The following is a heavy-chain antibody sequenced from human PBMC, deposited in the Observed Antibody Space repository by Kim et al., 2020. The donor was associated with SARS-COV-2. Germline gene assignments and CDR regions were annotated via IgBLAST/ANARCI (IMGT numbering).Heavy chain of an antibody. CDR1: GDSVSSNSAA. D-gene: IGHD6-19*01. Sequence: SQTLSLTCAISGDSVSSNSAAWNWIRQSPSRGLEWLGRTYYRSKWYNDYAVSVKSRITINPDTSKNQFSLQLNSVTPEDTAVYYCARFPAVAVLNLGGMDVWGQGTTVTVSS. CDR2: TYYRSKWYN. V-gene: IGHV6-1*01. J-gene: IGHJ6*02. CDR3: ARFPAVAVLNLGGMDV.